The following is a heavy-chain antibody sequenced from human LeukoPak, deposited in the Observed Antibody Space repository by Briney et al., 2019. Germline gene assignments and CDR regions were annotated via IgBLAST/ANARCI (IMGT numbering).Heavy chain of an antibody. V-gene: IGHV3-74*01. J-gene: IGHJ4*02. CDR1: GFTFSRYR. CDR3: VRLLDLDY. Sequence: AGGSLRLSCAASGFTFSRYRMHWVRQAPGKGLVWVSRINSDGSMTDYADPVKGRFTISRDNAENTLYLQMNSLKAEDTAVYYCVRLLDLDYWGQGTLVTVSS. D-gene: IGHD3-10*01. CDR2: INSDGSMT.